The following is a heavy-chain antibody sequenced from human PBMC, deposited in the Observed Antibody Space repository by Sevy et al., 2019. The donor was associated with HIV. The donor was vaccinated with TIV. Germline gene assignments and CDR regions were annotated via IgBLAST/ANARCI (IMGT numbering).Heavy chain of an antibody. Sequence: GGSLRLSCAASGFTFSNYAMSWVRQAPGKGLQWVSVISTSGDNTYYADSVKGRFTISRDNSKNILYLQMSSLSAEDTAVYFCAKDPPNHNYYDSSSSGYFDSWGQGTLVTVSS. CDR1: GFTFSNYA. CDR3: AKDPPNHNYYDSSSSGYFDS. J-gene: IGHJ4*02. CDR2: ISTSGDNT. D-gene: IGHD3-22*01. V-gene: IGHV3-23*01.